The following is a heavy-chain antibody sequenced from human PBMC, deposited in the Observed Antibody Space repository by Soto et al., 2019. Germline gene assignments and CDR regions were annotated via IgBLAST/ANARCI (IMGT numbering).Heavy chain of an antibody. CDR3: ASHYELWTGYLSPVDY. V-gene: IGHV3-11*01. CDR2: IDTSSTKI. CDR1: GYTFSDYY. D-gene: IGHD3-3*01. Sequence: QVQLVESGGDLVKPGGSLRLSCAASGYTFSDYYLSWIRQAPGKGLEWISYIDTSSTKIYYADSVRGRFTISRDNGKNSLCLEMNNLRVEDTAVYFCASHYELWTGYLSPVDYWGRGTLVTVSS. J-gene: IGHJ4*02.